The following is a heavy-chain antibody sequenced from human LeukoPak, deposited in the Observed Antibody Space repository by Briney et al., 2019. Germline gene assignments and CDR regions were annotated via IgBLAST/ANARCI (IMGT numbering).Heavy chain of an antibody. CDR3: ARGGKAIWFGELSPYDY. V-gene: IGHV3-66*01. D-gene: IGHD3-10*01. J-gene: IGHJ4*02. CDR1: GFTVSSNY. Sequence: GGSLRLSCAASGFTVSSNYMSWVRQAPGKGLEWVSLIYSGDSTFYADSVKGRFIISRDNSKNTLYLQMNSLRAEDTAVYYCARGGKAIWFGELSPYDYWGQGTLVTVSS. CDR2: IYSGDST.